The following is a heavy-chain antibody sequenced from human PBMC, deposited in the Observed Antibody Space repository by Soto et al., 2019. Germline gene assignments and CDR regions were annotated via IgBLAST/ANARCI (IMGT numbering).Heavy chain of an antibody. V-gene: IGHV3-30-3*01. J-gene: IGHJ6*02. Sequence: QVQLVESGGGVVQPGRSLRLSCAASGFTFSSYAMHWVRQAPGKGLEWVAVISYDGSNKYYADSVKGRFTISRDNSKNTLYLQMNSLRAEDTAVYYCARPNRHYYYYGMDVWGQWTTVTVSS. D-gene: IGHD7-27*01. CDR1: GFTFSSYA. CDR3: ARPNRHYYYYGMDV. CDR2: ISYDGSNK.